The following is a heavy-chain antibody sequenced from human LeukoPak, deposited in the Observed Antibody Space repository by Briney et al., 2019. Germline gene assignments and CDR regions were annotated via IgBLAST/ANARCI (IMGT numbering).Heavy chain of an antibody. Sequence: GGSLRLSCAASGFTFSSYSMSWVRQAPGKGLEWVSAIGNSGDNTYYVDSVKGRFTISRDNSKNTLYLQMNSLRAEDTAIYHCARRLGYCSRTSCYVAPFDYWGQGTLVTVSS. CDR2: IGNSGDNT. J-gene: IGHJ4*02. D-gene: IGHD2-2*01. CDR1: GFTFSSYS. V-gene: IGHV3-23*01. CDR3: ARRLGYCSRTSCYVAPFDY.